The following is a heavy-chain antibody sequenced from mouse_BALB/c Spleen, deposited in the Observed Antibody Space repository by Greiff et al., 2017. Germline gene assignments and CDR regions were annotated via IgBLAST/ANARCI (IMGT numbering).Heavy chain of an antibody. J-gene: IGHJ4*01. CDR3: TRLTTAYYAMDY. Sequence: DVKLQESGGGLVQPGGSMKLSCVASGFTFSNYWMNWVRQSPEKGLEWVAEIRLKSNNYATHYAESVKGRFTISRDDSKSSVYLQMNNLRAEDTGIYYCTRLTTAYYAMDYWGQGTSVTVSS. V-gene: IGHV6-6*02. D-gene: IGHD1-2*01. CDR1: GFTFSNYW. CDR2: IRLKSNNYAT.